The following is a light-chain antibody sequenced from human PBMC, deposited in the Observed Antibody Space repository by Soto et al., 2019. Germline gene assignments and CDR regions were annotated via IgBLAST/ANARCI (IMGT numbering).Light chain of an antibody. Sequence: QSVLTQPPSASGTPGQSVTISCSGSSSNIGDNSVSWYQQLPGTAPKVVIYNDDQRPSGVPDRISGSKSGTSASLDISGLQSEDEADYYCAAWDDNLNGWEFGRGTKLTVL. J-gene: IGLJ3*02. CDR3: AAWDDNLNGWE. V-gene: IGLV1-44*01. CDR2: NDD. CDR1: SSNIGDNS.